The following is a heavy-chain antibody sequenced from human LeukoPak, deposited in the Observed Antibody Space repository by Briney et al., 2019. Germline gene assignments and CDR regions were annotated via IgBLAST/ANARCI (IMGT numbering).Heavy chain of an antibody. CDR2: IKGDGNT. D-gene: IGHD3-22*01. J-gene: IGHJ1*01. CDR3: ARAPSEIGGYYPEYFRH. CDR1: GFTSSSYW. V-gene: IGHV3-74*01. Sequence: PGGSLRLSCAASGFTSSSYWMHWVRQAPGKGLVWVSRIKGDGNTNYADSVKGRFTISRDNAKNTVSLQMNSLRAEDTGVYYCARAPSEIGGYYPEYFRHWGQGTLVTVSS.